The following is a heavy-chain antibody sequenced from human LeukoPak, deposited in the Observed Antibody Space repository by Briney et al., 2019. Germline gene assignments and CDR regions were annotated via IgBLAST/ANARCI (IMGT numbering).Heavy chain of an antibody. V-gene: IGHV1-2*02. CDR1: GYTFTGYY. Sequence: GASVKVSCKASGYTFTGYYMHWVRQAPGQGLEWMGWVNPNSGGTNYAQKFQGRVTMTRDTSISTAYMELSRLRSDDTAVYYCARDPYSSNLFDYWGQGTLVTVSS. J-gene: IGHJ4*02. CDR3: ARDPYSSNLFDY. D-gene: IGHD6-13*01. CDR2: VNPNSGGT.